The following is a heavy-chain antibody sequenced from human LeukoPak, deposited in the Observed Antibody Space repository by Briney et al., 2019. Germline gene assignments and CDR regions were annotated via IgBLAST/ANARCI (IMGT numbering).Heavy chain of an antibody. CDR3: AKDSAAASVYD. D-gene: IGHD2-8*01. CDR1: GFTFSSYA. Sequence: GGSLRLSCAASGFTFSSYAMNWVRQAPGKGLEWVAVISYDGSNKYYADSVKGRFTISRDNSKNTLYLQMNSLRAEDTAVYYCAKDSAAASVYDWGQGTLVTVSS. CDR2: ISYDGSNK. V-gene: IGHV3-30*18. J-gene: IGHJ4*02.